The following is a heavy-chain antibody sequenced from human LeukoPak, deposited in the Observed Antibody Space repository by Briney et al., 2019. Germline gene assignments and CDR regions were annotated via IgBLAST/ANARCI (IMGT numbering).Heavy chain of an antibody. V-gene: IGHV3-66*02. Sequence: GGSLRLSCAASGFTVSSNYMSWVRQAPGKGLEWVSVIYSGGSTYYADSVKGRFTISRDNSKNTLYLQMNSLRAEDTAVYYCARGLVGDIYFDYWGQGTLVTVSS. CDR2: IYSGGST. CDR1: GFTVSSNY. J-gene: IGHJ4*02. CDR3: ARGLVGDIYFDY. D-gene: IGHD2-8*02.